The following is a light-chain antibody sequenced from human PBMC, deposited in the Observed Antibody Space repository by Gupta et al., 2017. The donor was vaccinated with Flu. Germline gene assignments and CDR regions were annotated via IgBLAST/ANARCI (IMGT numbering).Light chain of an antibody. Sequence: ESVLTQSPATLSLSPGERATLSCSTSQSVSSSYLGWYQQKPGQAPRLLIYGASSRATGIPDRFSGSGSGTDFTLTISRLEPEDFAVYYCQQYGSSPYTFGQGTKLEIK. CDR3: QQYGSSPYT. CDR1: QSVSSSY. CDR2: GAS. J-gene: IGKJ2*01. V-gene: IGKV3-20*01.